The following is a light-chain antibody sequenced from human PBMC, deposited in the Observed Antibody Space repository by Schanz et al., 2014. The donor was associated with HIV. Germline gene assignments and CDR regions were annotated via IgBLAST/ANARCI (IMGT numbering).Light chain of an antibody. Sequence: QSVLTQPPSASGTPGQRVTISCSGSSSNIGSKTVNWYQQLPGTAPKLLIYSYNQRPSGVPDRFSGSESGTSASLAISGLQSEDEADYYCGTWDDSLNGWVFGGGTKLTVL. V-gene: IGLV1-44*01. CDR2: SYN. J-gene: IGLJ3*02. CDR3: GTWDDSLNGWV. CDR1: SSNIGSKT.